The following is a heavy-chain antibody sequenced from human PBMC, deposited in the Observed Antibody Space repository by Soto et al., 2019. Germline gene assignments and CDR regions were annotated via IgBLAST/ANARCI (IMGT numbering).Heavy chain of an antibody. CDR2: TIPTFNTG. Sequence: QVQLVQSGAEVKKPGSSVKVSCKASGGTFSNSPISWVRQAPGQGLEWMGGTIPTFNTGNYAQKFQGRLTITADKSTNTAYMELRSLRSEDTAVYYCARRTISGYYRYFDSWGQGTLVTVSS. V-gene: IGHV1-69*06. D-gene: IGHD5-18*01. J-gene: IGHJ4*02. CDR1: GGTFSNSP. CDR3: ARRTISGYYRYFDS.